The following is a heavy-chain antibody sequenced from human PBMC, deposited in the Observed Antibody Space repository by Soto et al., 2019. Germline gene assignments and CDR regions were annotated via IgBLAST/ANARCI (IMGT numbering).Heavy chain of an antibody. CDR2: IYYSERT. CDR3: ARDSPAEMAAAGTWSWFDP. Sequence: SETLSLTCAVSGYSISSGYYWGWIRQPPGKGLEWIGSIYYSERTYYNPSLKSRLTISVGTSNNQFSLKLNSVTAADTAVYYCARDSPAEMAAAGTWSWFDPWGQGTLVTVSS. D-gene: IGHD6-13*01. J-gene: IGHJ5*02. CDR1: GYSISSGYY. V-gene: IGHV4-38-2*02.